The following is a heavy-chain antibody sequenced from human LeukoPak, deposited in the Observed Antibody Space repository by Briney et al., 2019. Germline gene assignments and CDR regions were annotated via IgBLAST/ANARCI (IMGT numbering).Heavy chain of an antibody. J-gene: IGHJ6*04. CDR3: TNGGSDLNYYYYGMDV. D-gene: IGHD5-12*01. CDR2: IKSKTDGGTT. CDR1: GFTFSNAW. Sequence: GGSLRLSCAASGFTFSNAWMSWVRQAPGKGLEWVGRIKSKTDGGTTDYAAPVKGRFTISRDDSKNTLYLQMNSLKTEDTAVYYCTNGGSDLNYYYYGMDVWGKGTTVTVSS. V-gene: IGHV3-15*05.